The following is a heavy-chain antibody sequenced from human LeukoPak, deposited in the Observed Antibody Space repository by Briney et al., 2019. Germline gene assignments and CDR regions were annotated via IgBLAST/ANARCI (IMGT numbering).Heavy chain of an antibody. D-gene: IGHD2-2*01. CDR2: IYHSGST. Sequence: SETLSLTCAVSGGSISTTNWWNWVRQPPGKGLEWIGEIYHSGSTNYNPSLKSRVTISVDKSKNQFSLKLSSVTAADTAVYYCARGPARCSSTSCYYGMDVWGQGTTVTVSS. CDR1: GGSISTTNW. CDR3: ARGPARCSSTSCYYGMDV. J-gene: IGHJ6*02. V-gene: IGHV4-4*02.